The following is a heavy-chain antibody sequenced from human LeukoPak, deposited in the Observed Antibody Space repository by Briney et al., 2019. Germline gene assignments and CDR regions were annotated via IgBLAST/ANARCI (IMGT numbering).Heavy chain of an antibody. CDR2: MNPKSGNT. CDR1: GYTFISYD. D-gene: IGHD2-2*01. J-gene: IGHJ6*03. CDR3: ARKIASTRLGVRYYYMDV. V-gene: IGHV1-8*01. Sequence: ASVKVSCKASGYTFISYDIVWLRQATGQGLVWMGYMNPKSGNTDYVQNFQGRVTMTRDTSITTAYMELSGLRSEDTAVYYCARKIASTRLGVRYYYMDVWGEGTTVTISS.